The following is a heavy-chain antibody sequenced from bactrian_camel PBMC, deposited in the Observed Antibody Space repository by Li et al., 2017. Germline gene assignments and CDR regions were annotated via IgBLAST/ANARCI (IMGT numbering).Heavy chain of an antibody. V-gene: IGHV3S40*01. CDR3: ARVRKWSGYFYDY. D-gene: IGHD2*01. CDR2: IYRGGGRT. Sequence: DVQLVESGGGSVQAGGSLRLSCAGSGYTYSSDHMGWFRQAPGKEREGVAAIYRGGGRTYYADSVKGRFTISQDNAKSTGYLQMNSLKSDDTALYYCARVRKWSGYFYDYWGQGTQVTVS. CDR1: GYTYSSDH. J-gene: IGHJ4*01.